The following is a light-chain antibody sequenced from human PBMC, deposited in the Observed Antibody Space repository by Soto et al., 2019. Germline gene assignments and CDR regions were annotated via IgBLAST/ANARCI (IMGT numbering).Light chain of an antibody. V-gene: IGLV1-40*01. Sequence: QSVLTQPHSVSGAPGQRVTISCTGSSANIGAGYDVHWYQQLPGTAPKLLIYGNSNRPSGVPDRFSGSKPGTSACLAITGLQAEDEADYYCQSYDSSLSGSYVFGTGTKLTVL. CDR1: SANIGAGYD. CDR3: QSYDSSLSGSYV. CDR2: GNS. J-gene: IGLJ1*01.